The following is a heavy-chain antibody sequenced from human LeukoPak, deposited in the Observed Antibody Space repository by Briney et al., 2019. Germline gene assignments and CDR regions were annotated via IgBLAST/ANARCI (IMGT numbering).Heavy chain of an antibody. CDR3: ARDLTYCGGDCYSVAFDI. Sequence: SVKVSCKASGGTFSSYAISWVRQAPGQGLEWMGGIIPIFGTANYAQKFQGRVTITADESTSTAYMELSSLRSEDTAVYYCARDLTYCGGDCYSVAFDIWGQGTMVTVSS. CDR2: IIPIFGTA. CDR1: GGTFSSYA. D-gene: IGHD2-21*01. V-gene: IGHV1-69*01. J-gene: IGHJ3*02.